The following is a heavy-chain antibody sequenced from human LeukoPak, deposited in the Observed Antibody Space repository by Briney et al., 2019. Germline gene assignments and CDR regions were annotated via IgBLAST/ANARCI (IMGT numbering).Heavy chain of an antibody. D-gene: IGHD6-19*01. CDR3: MRRDTGWNYSDY. J-gene: IGHJ4*02. V-gene: IGHV4-59*08. Sequence: SETLSLTCAVSGVSIYSHYWGWIRQPPGKGLEWIGGIYYKGNINYNPSLKSRVTISLDTSKNHLSLKLTSVVAADTAIYYCMRRDTGWNYSDYWGQGILVTVSS. CDR2: IYYKGNI. CDR1: GVSIYSHY.